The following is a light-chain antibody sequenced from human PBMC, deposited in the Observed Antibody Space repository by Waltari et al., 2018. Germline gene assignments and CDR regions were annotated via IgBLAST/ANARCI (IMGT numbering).Light chain of an antibody. Sequence: QAVVTQEPSLTVSPGGTATLTCGSSPGAVTRGHYPYWFQQKPGQPPRTLIYDTSNKHSWTPVRFSGSLLGVKAALTLSGAQPEDEADYYCLISFSGAEEIFGGGTKLTVL. CDR1: PGAVTRGHY. V-gene: IGLV7-46*01. CDR2: DTS. CDR3: LISFSGAEEI. J-gene: IGLJ2*01.